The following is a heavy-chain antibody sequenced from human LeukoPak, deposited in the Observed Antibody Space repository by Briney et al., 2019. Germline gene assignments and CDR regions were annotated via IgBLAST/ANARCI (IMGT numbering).Heavy chain of an antibody. CDR1: GDSISSYY. D-gene: IGHD4-17*01. CDR3: AREGRQDYVYFDC. J-gene: IGHJ4*02. CDR2: INYSGNT. V-gene: IGHV4-59*01. Sequence: SETLSLTCTVSGDSISSYYWSWIRQPPGKGLEWMGYINYSGNTYYNPYLRSRVTISVDTSKNQFSLRLTSVTAADTAVYYCAREGRQDYVYFDCWGQATFDTVSS.